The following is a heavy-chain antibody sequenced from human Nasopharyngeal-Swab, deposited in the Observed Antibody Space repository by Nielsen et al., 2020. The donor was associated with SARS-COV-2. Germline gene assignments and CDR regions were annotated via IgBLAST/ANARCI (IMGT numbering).Heavy chain of an antibody. CDR1: GGSFSGYY. CDR3: AGRRRIAARPPAHYFDY. D-gene: IGHD6-6*01. J-gene: IGHJ4*02. Sequence: SQTLSLTCAVYGGSFSGYYWSWIRQPPGKGLEWIGEINHSGSTNYNPSLKSRVTISVDTSKNQFSLKLSSVTAADTAVYYCAGRRRIAARPPAHYFDYWGQGTLVTVSS. CDR2: INHSGST. V-gene: IGHV4-34*01.